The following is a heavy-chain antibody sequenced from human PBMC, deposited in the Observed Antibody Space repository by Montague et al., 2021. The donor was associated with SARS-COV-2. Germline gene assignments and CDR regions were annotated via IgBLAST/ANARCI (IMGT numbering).Heavy chain of an antibody. CDR1: GFSLSTSGMC. J-gene: IGHJ6*02. CDR3: ARRTYDILTGYDYGMDV. Sequence: PALVKPTQTLTLTCTFSGFSLSTSGMCVSWIRQPPGKALEWLARIDWDDDKYYSTSLKTRLTISKDTSKNQVDLTMTNMDPVDTATYYCARRTYDILTGYDYGMDVWGQGTTVTVSS. V-gene: IGHV2-70*11. CDR2: IDWDDDK. D-gene: IGHD3-9*01.